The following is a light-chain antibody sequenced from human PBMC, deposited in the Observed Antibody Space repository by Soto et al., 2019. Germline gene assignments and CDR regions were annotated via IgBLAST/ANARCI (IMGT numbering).Light chain of an antibody. CDR2: ETS. CDR1: SSDFGSYKF. V-gene: IGLV2-23*01. Sequence: QSALTQPASVSGSPGQSVTISCTGTSSDFGSYKFVSWYQHHPGKVPKVIIYETSKRPSGVSDRFSGSKSGNTASLTISGLQAEDEADYYCFSFTSTNTHVFGSGTMLTVL. CDR3: FSFTSTNTHV. J-gene: IGLJ1*01.